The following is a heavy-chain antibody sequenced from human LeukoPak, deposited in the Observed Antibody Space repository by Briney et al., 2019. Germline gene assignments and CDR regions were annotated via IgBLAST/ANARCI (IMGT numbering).Heavy chain of an antibody. CDR2: IRYDGSHK. Sequence: GGSLRLSCVASGFTFTSYGMHWVRQAPGKGLEWVAFIRYDGSHKYYADSVKGRFTISRDDSKYTLYLQVNSLRAEDTAVYYCTKDRAYISSWYGCSTPWGQGTLVTVSS. J-gene: IGHJ5*02. D-gene: IGHD6-13*01. CDR3: TKDRAYISSWYGCSTP. V-gene: IGHV3-30*02. CDR1: GFTFTSYG.